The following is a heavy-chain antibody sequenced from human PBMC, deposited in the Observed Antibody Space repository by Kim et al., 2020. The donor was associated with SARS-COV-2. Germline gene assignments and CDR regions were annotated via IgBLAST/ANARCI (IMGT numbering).Heavy chain of an antibody. D-gene: IGHD3-3*01. CDR3: ARVNDFWSGYHNWFDP. J-gene: IGHJ5*02. V-gene: IGHV4-61*01. CDR1: GGSVSSGSYY. CDR2: IYYSGST. Sequence: SETLSLTCTVSGGSVSSGSYYWSWIRQPPGKGLEWIGYIYYSGSTNYNPSLKSRVTISVDTSKNQFSLKLSSVTAADTAVYYCARVNDFWSGYHNWFDPWGQGTLVTVSS.